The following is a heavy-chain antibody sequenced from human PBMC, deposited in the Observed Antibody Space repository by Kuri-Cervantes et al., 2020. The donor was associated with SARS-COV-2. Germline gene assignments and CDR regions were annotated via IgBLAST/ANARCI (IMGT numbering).Heavy chain of an antibody. D-gene: IGHD2-15*01. CDR2: ISSSSSTV. CDR3: ARGLTRDFTNTPNYFGMDV. V-gene: IGHV3-48*01. CDR1: GFTFSSYS. J-gene: IGHJ6*02. Sequence: GESLKISCAASGFTFSSYSMNWVRQAPGKGLEWVSYISSSSSTVYYADSVKGRFTISRDNAKNSLYLQMNSLRAEDTAVYYCARGLTRDFTNTPNYFGMDVWGQGTTVTVSS.